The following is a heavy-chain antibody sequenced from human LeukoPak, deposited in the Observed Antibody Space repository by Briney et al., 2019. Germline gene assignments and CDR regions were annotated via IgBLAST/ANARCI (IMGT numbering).Heavy chain of an antibody. V-gene: IGHV3-21*01. CDR1: GFTFSSYS. J-gene: IGHJ4*02. CDR2: ISRSSTYI. D-gene: IGHD4/OR15-4a*01. Sequence: GGSLRLSCAASGFTFSSYSMNWVRQAPGKGLEWVSSISRSSTYIYYADSVTGRFTISRDNAKNSLYLQMNSLRAEDTAVYYCARDTLGEGEDANYAVYYFDYWGQGTPVTVSS. CDR3: ARDTLGEGEDANYAVYYFDY.